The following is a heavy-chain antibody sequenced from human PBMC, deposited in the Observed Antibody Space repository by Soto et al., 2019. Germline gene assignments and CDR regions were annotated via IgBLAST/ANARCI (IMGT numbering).Heavy chain of an antibody. J-gene: IGHJ6*02. V-gene: IGHV4-39*01. CDR1: GGFVSSSSYS. CDR2: IYSSENT. CDR3: AILNGYCISTNCHGYYGMDV. D-gene: IGHD2-2*03. Sequence: SETLSLTCSVSGGFVSSSSYSWGWIRQSPGEGLEWIGTIYSSENTYYNPSLLSRVTISVDTSKNEFSLRLSSVTAADTAVYYCAILNGYCISTNCHGYYGMDVWGQGTTVTVSS.